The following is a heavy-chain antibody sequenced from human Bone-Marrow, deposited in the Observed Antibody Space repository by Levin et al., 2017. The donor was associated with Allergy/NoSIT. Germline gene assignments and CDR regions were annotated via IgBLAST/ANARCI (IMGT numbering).Heavy chain of an antibody. D-gene: IGHD4-11*01. V-gene: IGHV3-33*06. CDR3: AQLAVTTYSGDAFDI. J-gene: IGHJ3*02. CDR1: GFTFSSYG. CDR2: IWYDGSNK. Sequence: PGESLKISCAASGFTFSSYGMHWVRQAPGKGLEWVAVIWYDGSNKYYADSVKGRFTISRDNSKNTLYLQMNSLRAEDTAVYYCAQLAVTTYSGDAFDIWGQGTMVTVSS.